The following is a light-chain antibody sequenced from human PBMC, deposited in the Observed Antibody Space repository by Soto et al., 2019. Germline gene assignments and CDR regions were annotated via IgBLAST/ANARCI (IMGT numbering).Light chain of an antibody. J-gene: IGLJ7*01. V-gene: IGLV7-46*01. CDR1: TGAVTSGHY. Sequence: QTVVTQEPSLTVSPGGTVTLTCGSNTGAVTSGHYPYWFQQKPGQAPTTLIYDTSNKYSWTPARFSGSLLGGKAALTLSGAQPEDVANYYCLLVYSGAVVFGGGTQLTVL. CDR2: DTS. CDR3: LLVYSGAVV.